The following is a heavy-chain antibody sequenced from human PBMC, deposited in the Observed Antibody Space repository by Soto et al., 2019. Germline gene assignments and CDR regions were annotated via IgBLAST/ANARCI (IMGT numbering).Heavy chain of an antibody. D-gene: IGHD5-12*01. J-gene: IGHJ3*02. CDR1: GFTFSSDN. CDR2: ISSSSSYI. CDR3: ARIVAKILLPQAAAFAI. V-gene: IGHV3-21*01. Sequence: GGSLRLSCAASGFTFSSDNMNWVRQAPGKGLEWVSSISSSSSYIYYADSVKGRFTISRDNAKNSLYPQMNSLRAEDTAVYYCARIVAKILLPQAAAFAIWGQGTMDLVSS.